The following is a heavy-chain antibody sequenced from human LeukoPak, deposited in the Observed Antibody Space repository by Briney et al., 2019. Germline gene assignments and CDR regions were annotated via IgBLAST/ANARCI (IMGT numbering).Heavy chain of an antibody. D-gene: IGHD4-17*01. CDR2: ISYDGSNK. CDR1: GFTFSSYG. Sequence: GGSLRLSCAASGFTFSSYGMHWVRQAPGKGLEWVAVISYDGSNKYYADSVKGRFTISRDNSKNTLYLQMNSLRAEDTAVYYCASPAYGDYDLGYWGQGTLVTVSS. CDR3: ASPAYGDYDLGY. J-gene: IGHJ4*02. V-gene: IGHV3-30*03.